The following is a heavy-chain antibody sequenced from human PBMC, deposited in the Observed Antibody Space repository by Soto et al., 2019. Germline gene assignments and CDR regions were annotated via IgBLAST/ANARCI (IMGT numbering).Heavy chain of an antibody. J-gene: IGHJ5*01. CDR3: VRDRSNRFDS. D-gene: IGHD3-16*02. Sequence: SETLSVTSAVYGGSIIGYYWSWIRQPPGKGLEWIGEINHSGSTNYNPSLKSRIIINPDTSKNQFSLHLNSVTPEDTAVYYCVRDRSNRFDSWGQGTPVTVSS. CDR2: INHSGST. V-gene: IGHV4-34*01. CDR1: GGSIIGYY.